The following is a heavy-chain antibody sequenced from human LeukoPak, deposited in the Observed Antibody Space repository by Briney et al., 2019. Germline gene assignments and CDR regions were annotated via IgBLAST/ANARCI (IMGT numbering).Heavy chain of an antibody. CDR2: IRYDGSNK. Sequence: PGGSLRLSCAASGFTFSSYGMHWVRQAPGKGLEWVAFIRYDGSNKYYADSVKGRLTISRDNAKNSLYLQMNSLRAEDTAVYYCARTYYDFWSGVSPFDYWGQGTLVTVSS. V-gene: IGHV3-33*08. J-gene: IGHJ4*02. CDR3: ARTYYDFWSGVSPFDY. CDR1: GFTFSSYG. D-gene: IGHD3-3*01.